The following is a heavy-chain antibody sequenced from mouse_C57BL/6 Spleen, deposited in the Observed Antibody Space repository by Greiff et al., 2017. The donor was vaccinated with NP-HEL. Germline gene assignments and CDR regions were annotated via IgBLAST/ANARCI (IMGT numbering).Heavy chain of an antibody. Sequence: QVQLKESGAELARPGASVKMSCKASGYTFTSYTMHWVKQRPGQGLEWIGYINPCGGYTKYNQKFKDKATLTVDKSSSTAYMQLSSLTSEDSAVYYCASDGNYLYFDYWGQGTTLTVSS. V-gene: IGHV1-4*01. CDR3: ASDGNYLYFDY. J-gene: IGHJ2*01. D-gene: IGHD2-1*01. CDR1: GYTFTSYT. CDR2: INPCGGYT.